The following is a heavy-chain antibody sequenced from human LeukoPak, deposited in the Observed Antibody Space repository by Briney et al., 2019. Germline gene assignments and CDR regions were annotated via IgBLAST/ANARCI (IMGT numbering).Heavy chain of an antibody. CDR3: ARDPKRSPNESNWFDP. D-gene: IGHD5-24*01. CDR2: ISSSSSTI. Sequence: GGSLRLSCAASGFTFSSYSMNWVRQAPGKGLEWVSYISSSSSTIYYADSVKGQFTISRDNTKNSLYLQMNSLRAEDTAVYYCARDPKRSPNESNWFDPWGQGTLVTVSS. CDR1: GFTFSSYS. J-gene: IGHJ5*02. V-gene: IGHV3-48*04.